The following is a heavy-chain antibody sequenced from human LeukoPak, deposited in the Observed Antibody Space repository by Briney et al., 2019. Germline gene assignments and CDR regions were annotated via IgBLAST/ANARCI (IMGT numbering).Heavy chain of an antibody. D-gene: IGHD1-26*01. Sequence: GGSLRLSCAASRFTFANYGMSWVRQAPGKGLEWVSGITWNGARTGYADSVEGRFTISRDDAKSSLYLQMNSLRAEDTAFYYCTRDGAGGGSYYADNWGQGTLVTVCS. J-gene: IGHJ4*02. CDR1: RFTFANYG. CDR2: ITWNGART. CDR3: TRDGAGGGSYYADN. V-gene: IGHV3-20*04.